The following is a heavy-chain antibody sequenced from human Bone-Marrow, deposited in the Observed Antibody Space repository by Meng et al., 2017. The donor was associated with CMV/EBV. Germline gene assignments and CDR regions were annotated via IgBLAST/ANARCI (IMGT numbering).Heavy chain of an antibody. V-gene: IGHV3-30-3*01. CDR2: ISYDGSNK. D-gene: IGHD2-15*01. CDR3: ARRLLELPFDY. CDR1: GFTFSSYA. Sequence: SLKISCAASGFTFSSYAMHWVRQAPGKGLEWVAVISYDGSNKYYADSVKGRFTISRDNSKNTLYLQMNSLRAEDTAVYYCARRLLELPFDYWGQGTLVTVSS. J-gene: IGHJ4*02.